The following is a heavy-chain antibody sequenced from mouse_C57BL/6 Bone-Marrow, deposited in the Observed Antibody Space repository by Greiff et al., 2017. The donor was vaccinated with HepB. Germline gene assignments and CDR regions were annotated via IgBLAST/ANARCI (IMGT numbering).Heavy chain of an antibody. D-gene: IGHD1-1*01. CDR3: ARTVEYYFDY. V-gene: IGHV3-6*01. Sequence: VQLKESGPGLVKPSQSLSLTCSVTGYSITSGYYWNWIRQFPGNKLEWMGYISYDGSNNYNPSLKNRISITRDTSKNQFFLKLNSVTTEDTSTYYCARTVEYYFDYWGQGTTLTVSS. CDR1: GYSITSGYY. J-gene: IGHJ2*01. CDR2: ISYDGSN.